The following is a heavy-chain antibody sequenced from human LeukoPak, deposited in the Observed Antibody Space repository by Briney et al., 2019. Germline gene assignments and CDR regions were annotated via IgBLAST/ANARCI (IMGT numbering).Heavy chain of an antibody. V-gene: IGHV4-34*01. CDR3: ARDHYYDCSGPDD. J-gene: IGHJ4*02. CDR2: INHSGST. D-gene: IGHD3-22*01. CDR1: VRFFYSCY. Sequence: SETLSPTYAVCVRFFYSCYWWWIRQPPGKGLEWIGEINHSGSTNYNPSLKSRVTISVDTSKNQFSLKLSSVTAADTAVYYCARDHYYDCSGPDDWGQGTLVTVSS.